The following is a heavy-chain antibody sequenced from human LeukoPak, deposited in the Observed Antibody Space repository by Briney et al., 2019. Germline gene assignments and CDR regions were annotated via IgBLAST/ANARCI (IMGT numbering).Heavy chain of an antibody. D-gene: IGHD1-26*01. V-gene: IGHV4-59*08. CDR3: ARPGVGSGRYGAFDI. CDR1: GGSISSYY. CDR2: IYYSGST. Sequence: SETLSLTCTVSGGSISSYYWSWIRQPPGKGLEWIGYIYYSGSTNYNPSLKSRVTISVDTSKNQFSLKLSSVTAADTAVYYCARPGVGSGRYGAFDIWGQGTMVSVSS. J-gene: IGHJ3*02.